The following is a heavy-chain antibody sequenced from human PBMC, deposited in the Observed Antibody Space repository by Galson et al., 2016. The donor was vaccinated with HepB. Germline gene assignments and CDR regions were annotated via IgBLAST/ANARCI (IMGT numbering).Heavy chain of an antibody. CDR1: GFTFSHHA. D-gene: IGHD5-18*01. Sequence: SLRLSCAASGFTFSHHAMTWVRQAPGKGLEWVATITGAAGSMFYADSVKGRFTISRDNSENTMFLQMNSLRVEDTATYCCAKGGLPIGYVTFYFDSWDQGILVTVSS. V-gene: IGHV3-23*01. CDR3: AKGGLPIGYVTFYFDS. CDR2: ITGAAGSM. J-gene: IGHJ4*02.